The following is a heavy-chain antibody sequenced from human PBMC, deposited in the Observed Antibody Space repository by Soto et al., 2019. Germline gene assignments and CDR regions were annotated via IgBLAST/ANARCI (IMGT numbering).Heavy chain of an antibody. V-gene: IGHV1-69*13. Sequence: SVKVSCKASGGTFSSYAISWVRQAPGQGLEWMGGIIPIFGTANYAQKFQGRVTITADESTSTAYMELSSLRSEDTAVYYCARAPNLITIFGVVMVERYYYYGMDVWGHGTTVTFSS. CDR2: IIPIFGTA. CDR1: GGTFSSYA. J-gene: IGHJ6*02. CDR3: ARAPNLITIFGVVMVERYYYYGMDV. D-gene: IGHD3-3*01.